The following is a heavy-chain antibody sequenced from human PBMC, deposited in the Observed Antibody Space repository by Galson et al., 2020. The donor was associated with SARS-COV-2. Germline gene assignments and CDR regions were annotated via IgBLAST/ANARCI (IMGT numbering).Heavy chain of an antibody. J-gene: IGHJ6*02. D-gene: IGHD5-18*01. CDR1: GFTFSSYP. CDR2: ISFDGGNK. Sequence: TGGSLRLSCAASGFTFSSYPMHWVRQAPGKGLEWVAVISFDGGNKYYGDSVKGRFTISRDNSKNTLYLQLNSLRPEDTAIYYCAKDVEREYSYGSNYGMDVWGQGTTVTVSS. CDR3: AKDVEREYSYGSNYGMDV. V-gene: IGHV3-30-3*01.